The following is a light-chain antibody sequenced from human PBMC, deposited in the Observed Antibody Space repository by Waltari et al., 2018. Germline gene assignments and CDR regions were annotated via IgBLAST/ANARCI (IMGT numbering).Light chain of an antibody. Sequence: DIQMTQSPSTLSASVGDTVTLTCRASQTVSAWLAWYQQKPGNAPKLLIYKASNLKSGVPSRFSGSGSGTEFTLTISSLQPDDFATYYCQHYNNYSGTFGQGTRVELK. CDR1: QTVSAW. CDR3: QHYNNYSGT. CDR2: KAS. V-gene: IGKV1-5*03. J-gene: IGKJ1*01.